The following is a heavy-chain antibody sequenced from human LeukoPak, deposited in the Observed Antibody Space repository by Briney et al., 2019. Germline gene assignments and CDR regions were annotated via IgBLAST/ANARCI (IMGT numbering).Heavy chain of an antibody. V-gene: IGHV1-69*13. CDR3: AREGGSSSWYDY. CDR2: IIPIFGTA. CDR1: GGTFSSYA. D-gene: IGHD6-13*01. Sequence: SVKVSCKASGGTFSSYAISWVRQAPGQGLEWMGGIIPIFGTANYAQKFQGRVTITADESTSTAYMEMSSLRSEDTALYYCAREGGSSSWYDYWGQGTLVTVSS. J-gene: IGHJ4*02.